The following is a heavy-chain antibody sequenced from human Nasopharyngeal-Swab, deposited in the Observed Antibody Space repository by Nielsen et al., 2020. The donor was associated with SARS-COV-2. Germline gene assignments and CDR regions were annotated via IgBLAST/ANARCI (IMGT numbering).Heavy chain of an antibody. D-gene: IGHD6-13*01. V-gene: IGHV3-23*01. CDR2: ISASGGST. CDR3: AKGAAGP. CDR1: GFTFSTYA. Sequence: GESLKISCAASGFTFSTYAMGWVRQAPGKGLEWVSAISASGGSTYYADSVKGQFTISRDNSKNTLYVQMNSLRAEDTAVYYCAKGAAGPWGQGTLVTVSS. J-gene: IGHJ5*02.